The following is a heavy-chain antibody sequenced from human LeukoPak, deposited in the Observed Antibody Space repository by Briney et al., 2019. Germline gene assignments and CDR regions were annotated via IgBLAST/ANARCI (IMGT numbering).Heavy chain of an antibody. CDR1: GGTFSSYA. J-gene: IGHJ4*02. CDR2: IIPILGIA. D-gene: IGHD3-22*01. CDR3: ARGDYYDNYGYYY. V-gene: IGHV1-69*04. Sequence: SVKVSCKASGGTFSSYAISWVRQAPGQGLEWMGRIIPILGIANYAQKFQGRVTITADKSTSTAYMELRSLRSDDTAVYYCARGDYYDNYGYYYWGQGTLVTVSS.